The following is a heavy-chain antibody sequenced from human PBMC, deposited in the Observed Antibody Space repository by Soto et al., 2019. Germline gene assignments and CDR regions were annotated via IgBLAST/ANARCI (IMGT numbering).Heavy chain of an antibody. J-gene: IGHJ6*02. Sequence: LRLSCAASGFTFSSYSMNWVRQAPGKGLEWVSYISSSSSTIYYADSVKGRFTISRDNAKNSLYLQMNSLRDEDTAVYYRAREITIFGVVLCGMDVWGQGTTVTVYS. CDR3: AREITIFGVVLCGMDV. CDR1: GFTFSSYS. D-gene: IGHD3-3*01. V-gene: IGHV3-48*02. CDR2: ISSSSSTI.